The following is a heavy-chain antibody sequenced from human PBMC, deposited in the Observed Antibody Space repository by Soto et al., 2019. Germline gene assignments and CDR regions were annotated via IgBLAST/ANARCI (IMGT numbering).Heavy chain of an antibody. CDR1: GFTFSDYY. J-gene: IGHJ4*02. CDR3: ARVSASGWHVNGRDYFDS. D-gene: IGHD6-19*01. CDR2: ISSREVTV. Sequence: GGSLRLSCAASGFTFSDYYMTWIRQSPGKGLECLSYISSREVTVYYADSVKGRFTISRDNTKNSLYLQMTTLRDEDTAVYYCARVSASGWHVNGRDYFDSWGQGTLVTVSS. V-gene: IGHV3-11*01.